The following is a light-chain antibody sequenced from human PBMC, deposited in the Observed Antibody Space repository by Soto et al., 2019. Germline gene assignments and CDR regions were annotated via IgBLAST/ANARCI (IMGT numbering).Light chain of an antibody. Sequence: QSLLTHPASLSGSPGQSITISCTGTSSDIGGYDYVSWYQQRPGKAPKLMIYEVRYRPSGVSNRFSGSKSGNTASLTISGLQAEDEAVYYCCSYTRTSNHYFFGSGIKVT. CDR2: EVR. CDR3: CSYTRTSNHYF. V-gene: IGLV2-14*01. CDR1: SSDIGGYDY. J-gene: IGLJ1*01.